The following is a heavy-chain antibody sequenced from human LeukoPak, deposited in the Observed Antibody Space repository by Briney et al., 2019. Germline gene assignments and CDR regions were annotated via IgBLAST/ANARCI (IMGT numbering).Heavy chain of an antibody. J-gene: IGHJ6*01. Sequence: GGSLRLFRAAWGFLFSSFAMSWVRDAPGKGVEWVSAHSCSGGSTYYVDYVKGRFTICRDNYKIILYLQMNSRRAEDSALMYCAKARAVVVVAAAKDYYGMDVWGQGSTVTVSS. CDR1: GFLFSSFA. V-gene: IGHV3-23*01. D-gene: IGHD2-15*01. CDR2: HSCSGGST. CDR3: AKARAVVVVAAAKDYYGMDV.